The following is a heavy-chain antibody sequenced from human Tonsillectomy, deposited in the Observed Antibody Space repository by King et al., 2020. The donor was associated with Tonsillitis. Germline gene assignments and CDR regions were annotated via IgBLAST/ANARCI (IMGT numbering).Heavy chain of an antibody. V-gene: IGHV3-23*04. Sequence: VQLVESGRGLVQPGGSLRLSCAASGFTFSSYAMSWVRQAPGKGLEWVSTISGSGRSTYYADSVKGRFTISRDNSKNTLYLQMNSLRAEDTAVYYCAKVSGLEGYSYPFDFWGQGTLVTVSS. CDR1: GFTFSSYA. CDR2: ISGSGRST. CDR3: AKVSGLEGYSYPFDF. D-gene: IGHD5-18*01. J-gene: IGHJ4*02.